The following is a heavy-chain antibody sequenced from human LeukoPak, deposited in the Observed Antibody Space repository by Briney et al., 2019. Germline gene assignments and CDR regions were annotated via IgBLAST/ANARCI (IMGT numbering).Heavy chain of an antibody. V-gene: IGHV3-7*01. CDR1: GFTFSSYW. Sequence: GGSLRLSCAASGFTFSSYWMSWVRQAPGKGLEWVANIKQDGSEKYYVDSMKGRFTISRDNAKNSLYLQMNSLRAEETAVYYCARIPAGIATRKGKLYYYYYYMDVWGKGTPVTVSS. CDR2: IKQDGSEK. J-gene: IGHJ6*03. CDR3: ARIPAGIATRKGKLYYYYYYMDV. D-gene: IGHD6-13*01.